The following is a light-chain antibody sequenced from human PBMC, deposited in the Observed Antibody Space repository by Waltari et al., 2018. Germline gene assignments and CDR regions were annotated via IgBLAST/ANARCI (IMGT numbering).Light chain of an antibody. J-gene: IGKJ1*01. Sequence: DIVLTQSPGTLYLSPGERTTLFCRASQSVGRTLAWYQQKPGQAPRLLIYGTSSRATDIPDRFSGSGSGTDFSLTINRLEPEDFAVYYCQLYVRLPATFGQGTKVEIK. CDR2: GTS. V-gene: IGKV3-20*01. CDR3: QLYVRLPAT. CDR1: QSVGRT.